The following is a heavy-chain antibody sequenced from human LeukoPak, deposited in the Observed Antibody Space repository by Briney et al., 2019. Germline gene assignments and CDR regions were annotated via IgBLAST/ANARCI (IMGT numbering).Heavy chain of an antibody. D-gene: IGHD6-13*01. J-gene: IGHJ4*02. CDR1: GFTFSSYA. CDR2: ISYDGSNK. V-gene: IGHV3-30-3*02. CDR3: AKRGSVGTLGHFDY. Sequence: GGSLRLSCAASGFTFSSYAMHWVRQAPGKGLEWVAVISYDGSNKYYADSVKGRFTISRDNSKNTLFLQMNSLRAEDTAVYYCAKRGSVGTLGHFDYWGQGTLVTVSS.